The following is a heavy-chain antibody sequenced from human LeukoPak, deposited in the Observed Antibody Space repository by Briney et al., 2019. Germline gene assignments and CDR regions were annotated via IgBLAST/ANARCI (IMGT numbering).Heavy chain of an antibody. Sequence: SETLSLTCAVSGGSISSGGYSWGWIRQPPGKGLEWIGYIYHSGSTYYNPSLKSRVTISADRSKNQFSLKLSSVTAADTAVYYCARGRVPGYWGQGTLVSVAS. CDR3: ARGRVPGY. D-gene: IGHD3-10*01. J-gene: IGHJ4*02. CDR1: GGSISSGGYS. V-gene: IGHV4-30-2*01. CDR2: IYHSGST.